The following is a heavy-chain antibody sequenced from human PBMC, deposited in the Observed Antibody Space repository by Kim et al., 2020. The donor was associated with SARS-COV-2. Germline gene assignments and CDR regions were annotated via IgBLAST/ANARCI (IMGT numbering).Heavy chain of an antibody. CDR1: GFTFGDYA. V-gene: IGHV3-9*01. D-gene: IGHD3-10*01. CDR2: ISWNSGSI. J-gene: IGHJ6*02. CDR3: AKGYDSGTYYIWGDGMDV. Sequence: GGSLRLSCAASGFTFGDYAMHWVRQAPGKGLEWVSGISWNSGSIGYADSVKGRFTISRDNAKNSLYLQMNSLRAEDTALYYCAKGYDSGTYYIWGDGMDVWGQGTTVTVSS.